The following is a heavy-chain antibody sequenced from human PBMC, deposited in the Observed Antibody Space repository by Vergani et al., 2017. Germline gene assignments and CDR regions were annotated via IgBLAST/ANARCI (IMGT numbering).Heavy chain of an antibody. J-gene: IGHJ3*02. CDR1: GGSFSGYY. Sequence: QVQLQQWGAGLLKPSETLSLTCAVYGGSFSGYYWSWIRQPPGKGLEWIGEINHSGSTNYNPSLKSRVTISVDRSKNQFSLKLSSVTAADTAVYYCARHVDISAFDIWGQGTMVTVSS. CDR3: ARHVDISAFDI. CDR2: INHSGST. V-gene: IGHV4-34*01. D-gene: IGHD5-12*01.